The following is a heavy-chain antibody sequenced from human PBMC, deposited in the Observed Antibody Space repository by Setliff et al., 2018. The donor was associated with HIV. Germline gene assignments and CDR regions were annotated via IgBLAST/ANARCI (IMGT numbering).Heavy chain of an antibody. CDR3: ARDGVNYDFWSGYSHPYYYYGMDV. J-gene: IGHJ6*02. CDR2: IWYDGRNQ. CDR1: GFTFSNYG. V-gene: IGHV3-33*08. Sequence: QPGGSLRLSCAASGFTFSNYGMHWVRQAPGKGLEWLAVIWYDGRNQNYADSVKGRFTISRDNSKNTLYLQMNSLRAEDTAVYYCARDGVNYDFWSGYSHPYYYYGMDVWGQGTTVTVSS. D-gene: IGHD3-3*01.